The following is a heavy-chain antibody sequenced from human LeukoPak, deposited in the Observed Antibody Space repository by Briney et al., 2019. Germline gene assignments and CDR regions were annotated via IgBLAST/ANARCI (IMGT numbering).Heavy chain of an antibody. CDR2: INPSGGST. D-gene: IGHD6-13*01. CDR3: ARVFPSGSSSSSYYYYYMDV. Sequence: ASVKVSCKASGYTFTSYYMHWVRQAPGQGLEWMGIINPSGGSTSYAQKFQGRVTMTRDMSTSTAYMELRSLRSDDTAVYYCARVFPSGSSSSSYYYYYMDVWGKGNPGHRLL. CDR1: GYTFTSYY. V-gene: IGHV1-46*01. J-gene: IGHJ6*03.